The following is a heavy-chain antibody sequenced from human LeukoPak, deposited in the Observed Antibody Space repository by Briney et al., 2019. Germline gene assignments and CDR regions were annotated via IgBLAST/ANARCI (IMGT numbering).Heavy chain of an antibody. CDR2: IYTSGST. J-gene: IGHJ5*02. V-gene: IGHV4-4*07. CDR3: ARDLYNWFDP. D-gene: IGHD2/OR15-2a*01. Sequence: SETLSLTCPVPGGSISSSYWSWFRQPAGKGLEWIGRIYTSGSTNYNPSLKSRVTMSVDTSKNQFSLKLSSVTAADTAVYYCARDLYNWFDPWGQVTLVTVSS. CDR1: GGSISSSY.